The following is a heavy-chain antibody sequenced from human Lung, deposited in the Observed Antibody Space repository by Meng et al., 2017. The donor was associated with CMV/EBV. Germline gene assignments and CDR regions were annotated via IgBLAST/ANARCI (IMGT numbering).Heavy chain of an antibody. D-gene: IGHD3-10*01. V-gene: IGHV1-8*01. CDR1: LPSED. J-gene: IGHJ5*02. Sequence: LPSEDINWVRQATGQGLGGMGWKNPNSGQTGYAKKFQGRVSFTRNTSMRTAYMELSSLRSEDTAVYFCARTQSYYGSGTYNWFDPWGQGTLVTVSS. CDR3: ARTQSYYGSGTYNWFDP. CDR2: KNPNSGQT.